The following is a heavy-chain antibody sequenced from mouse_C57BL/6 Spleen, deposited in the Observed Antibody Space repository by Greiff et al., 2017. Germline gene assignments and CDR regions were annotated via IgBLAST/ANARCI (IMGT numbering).Heavy chain of an antibody. CDR3: TRVANWYFYV. Sequence: VKLQESGAELVRPGASVTLSCKASGYTFTDYEMHWVKQTPVHGLEWIGAIDPETGGTAYNQKFKGKAILTADKSSSTAYMELRSLTSEDSAVYYCTRVANWYFYVWGTGTTVTVSS. CDR2: IDPETGGT. V-gene: IGHV1-15*01. J-gene: IGHJ1*03. CDR1: GYTFTDYE.